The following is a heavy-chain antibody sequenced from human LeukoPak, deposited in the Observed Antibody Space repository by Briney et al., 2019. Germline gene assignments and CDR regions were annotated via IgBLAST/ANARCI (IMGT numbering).Heavy chain of an antibody. D-gene: IGHD4/OR15-4a*01. J-gene: IGHJ4*02. Sequence: PSQTLSLTCTVSGGSISSGGYYWSWIRQHPGKGLEWIGYIYYSGSTYYNPSLKSRVTISVDTSKNQFSLKLSSVTAADTAVYYCARTPRPTPMVSGYFDYWGQGTLVTVSS. CDR1: GGSISSGGYY. CDR2: IYYSGST. CDR3: ARTPRPTPMVSGYFDY. V-gene: IGHV4-31*03.